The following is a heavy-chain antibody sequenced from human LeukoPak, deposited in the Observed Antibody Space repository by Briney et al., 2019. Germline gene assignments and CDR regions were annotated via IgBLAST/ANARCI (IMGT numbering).Heavy chain of an antibody. CDR3: ATDPTYDERYYFRMDV. D-gene: IGHD2-21*01. CDR2: IDPNNGVT. V-gene: IGHV1-2*06. J-gene: IGHJ6*02. Sequence: EASVKVSCKASGYIFTGHYLQWVRQAPGQGLEWMGRIDPNNGVTEVAQKFQGRVTVTRDTSISTAYMELSGLTLDDTAVYYCATDPTYDERYYFRMDVWGQGTTVIVSS. CDR1: GYIFTGHY.